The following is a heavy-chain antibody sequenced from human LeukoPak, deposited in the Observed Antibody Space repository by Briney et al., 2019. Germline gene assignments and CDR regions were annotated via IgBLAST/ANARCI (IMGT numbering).Heavy chain of an antibody. V-gene: IGHV3-30-3*01. CDR2: ISYDGSNK. J-gene: IGHJ4*02. D-gene: IGHD3-9*01. CDR3: ARSHLSGYFDWLLVYY. Sequence: GGSLRLSCAASGFTFSSYAMSWVRQAPGKGLEWVAVISYDGSNKYYADSVRGRFTISRDNSKNTLYLQMNSLRAEDTAVYYCARSHLSGYFDWLLVYYWGQGTLVTVSS. CDR1: GFTFSSYA.